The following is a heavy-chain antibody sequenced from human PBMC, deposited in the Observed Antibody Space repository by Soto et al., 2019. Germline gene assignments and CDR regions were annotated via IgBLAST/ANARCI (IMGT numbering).Heavy chain of an antibody. CDR3: TSGYCSSTSCYGADYYYMDV. CDR1: GFTFSGSA. Sequence: GGSLRLSYAASGFTFSGSAMHLVRQASGKGLEWVGRIRSKANSYATAYAASVKGRFTISRDDSKNTAYLQMNSLKTEDTAVYYCTSGYCSSTSCYGADYYYMDVWGKGNTVTV. CDR2: IRSKANSYAT. V-gene: IGHV3-73*01. J-gene: IGHJ6*03. D-gene: IGHD2-2*03.